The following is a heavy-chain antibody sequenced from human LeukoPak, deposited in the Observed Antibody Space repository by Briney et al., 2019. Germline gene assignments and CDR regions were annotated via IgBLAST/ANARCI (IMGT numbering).Heavy chain of an antibody. V-gene: IGHV1-2*02. D-gene: IGHD2-2*01. CDR3: ARGFVVVPAAMSY. CDR1: GYTFTGYY. Sequence: ASVKVSCKASGYTFTGYYMHWVRQAPGQGLEWMGWINPNSGGTNYAQKFQGRVTMTRDTSISTAYMELSRLRSDDTAVYYCARGFVVVPAAMSYWGQGTLVTVSS. J-gene: IGHJ4*02. CDR2: INPNSGGT.